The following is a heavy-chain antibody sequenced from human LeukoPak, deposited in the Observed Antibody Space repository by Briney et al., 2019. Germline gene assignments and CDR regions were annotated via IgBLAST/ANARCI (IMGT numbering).Heavy chain of an antibody. Sequence: GGSLRLSCAGSGFTFSTSDMVWARQAPGKGLEWVSTISTTSSHLYYADSVKGRFTTSRDNAKDSLYLHMSSLRVEDTAVYYCARNFESWGQGILVTVSS. CDR2: ISTTSSHL. CDR1: GFTFSTSD. V-gene: IGHV3-21*01. J-gene: IGHJ5*01. CDR3: ARNFES.